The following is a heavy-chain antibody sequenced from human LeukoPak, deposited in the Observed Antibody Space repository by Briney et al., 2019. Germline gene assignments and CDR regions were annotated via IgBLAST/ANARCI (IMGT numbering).Heavy chain of an antibody. CDR2: INPNSGGT. V-gene: IGHV1-2*02. CDR1: GYTFTGYY. CDR3: ARGGMGYCSSTSCFDPYYYYYMDV. Sequence: GASVKVSCKASGYTFTGYYMHWVRQAPGQGLEWMGWINPNSGGTNYAQKLQGRVTMTTDTSTSTAYMELRSLRSDDTAVYYCARGGMGYCSSTSCFDPYYYYYMDVWGKGTTVTISS. D-gene: IGHD2-2*01. J-gene: IGHJ6*03.